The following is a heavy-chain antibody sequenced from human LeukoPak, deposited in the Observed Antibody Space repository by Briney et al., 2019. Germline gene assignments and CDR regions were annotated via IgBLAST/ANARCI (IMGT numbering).Heavy chain of an antibody. CDR1: GGTFSSYA. J-gene: IGHJ4*02. Sequence: GASVKVSCKASGGTFSSYAISWVRQAPGQGLEWMGGIIPIFGTANYAQKFQGRVTITTDESTSTAYMELSCLRSEDTAVYYCASHIYCGGDCYPLFDYWGQGTLVTVSS. V-gene: IGHV1-69*05. CDR3: ASHIYCGGDCYPLFDY. D-gene: IGHD2-21*02. CDR2: IIPIFGTA.